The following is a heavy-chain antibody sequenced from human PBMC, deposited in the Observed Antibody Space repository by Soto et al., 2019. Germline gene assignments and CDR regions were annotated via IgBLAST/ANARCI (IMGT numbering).Heavy chain of an antibody. D-gene: IGHD3-3*01. J-gene: IGHJ4*02. CDR2: VYHTGRT. CDR3: ARDFAYFDS. Sequence: SETLSLTCTVSGGSFKSGSYSWSWIRQPPGKGLEWIGYVYHTGRTSYNPSLKSQVSISMDTSKNQFSLNLDSVTAADTAVYFCARDFAYFDSWGQGTLVTVSS. CDR1: GGSFKSGSYS. V-gene: IGHV4-61*01.